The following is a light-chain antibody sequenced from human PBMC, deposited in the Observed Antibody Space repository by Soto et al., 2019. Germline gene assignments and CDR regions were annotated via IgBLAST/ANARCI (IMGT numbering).Light chain of an antibody. Sequence: EIQLTQSPSTLSASVGDRVTITCRASQSISSWLAWYQQKPGKAPKLLIYKASSLESGVPSRFSGSGYGTEFTLTISSLQPDDFATYYCQQYNSYSWTFGQGTKVEIK. J-gene: IGKJ1*01. CDR2: KAS. V-gene: IGKV1-5*03. CDR1: QSISSW. CDR3: QQYNSYSWT.